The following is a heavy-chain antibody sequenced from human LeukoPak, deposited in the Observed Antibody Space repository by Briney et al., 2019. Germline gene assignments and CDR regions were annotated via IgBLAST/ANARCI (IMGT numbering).Heavy chain of an antibody. CDR2: IGKDGTGN. Sequence: GGSLRLSCAASGFSLSRYWMSWVRQAPGKGLGWVANIGKDGTGNHYVDSVKGRFTISRDNAKISLYLQMNSLRADDTAVYYCARDLDFYATDYWGQGTLVTVSS. V-gene: IGHV3-7*01. CDR1: GFSLSRYW. J-gene: IGHJ4*02. CDR3: ARDLDFYATDY. D-gene: IGHD2/OR15-2a*01.